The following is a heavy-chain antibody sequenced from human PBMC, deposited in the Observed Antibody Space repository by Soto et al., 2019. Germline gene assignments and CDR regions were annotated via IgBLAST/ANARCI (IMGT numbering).Heavy chain of an antibody. J-gene: IGHJ5*02. CDR2: IYYSGST. CDR3: ARHRVVAATDNWFDP. D-gene: IGHD2-15*01. CDR1: GGSISSSSYY. Sequence: SETLSLTCTVSGGSISSSSYYWGWIRQPPGKGLEWIGSIYYSGSTYYNPSLKSRVTISVDTSKNQFSLKLSSVTAADTAVYYCARHRVVAATDNWFDPWGQGTLVTVSS. V-gene: IGHV4-39*01.